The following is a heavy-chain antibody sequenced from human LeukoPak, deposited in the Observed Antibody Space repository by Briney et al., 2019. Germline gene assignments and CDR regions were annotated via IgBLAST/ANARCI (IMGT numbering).Heavy chain of an antibody. CDR2: ISNSGSST. CDR1: GFTFSSYA. J-gene: IGHJ5*02. Sequence: GGSLRLSCAASGFTFSSYAMSWVRQAPGKGLEWVSAISNSGSSTYYADSVKGRFTISRDTSKNTLYLHMNSLRAEDTAVYYCARDWAPYSSSSTSWFDPWGQGTLVTVSS. CDR3: ARDWAPYSSSSTSWFDP. D-gene: IGHD6-6*01. V-gene: IGHV3-23*01.